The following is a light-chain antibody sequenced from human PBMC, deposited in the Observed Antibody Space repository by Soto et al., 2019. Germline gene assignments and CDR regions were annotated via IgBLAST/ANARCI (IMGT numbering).Light chain of an antibody. Sequence: EIVLTQSPATLSLAPGERATLSCRASQSVSSYLAWYQQKPGQAPRLLIYDASNRATGIPDRFSGSGSGTDFTLTISSLEPEDFAVYYCQQRSNWPPITFGQGTKVDIK. J-gene: IGKJ1*01. V-gene: IGKV3-11*01. CDR1: QSVSSY. CDR2: DAS. CDR3: QQRSNWPPIT.